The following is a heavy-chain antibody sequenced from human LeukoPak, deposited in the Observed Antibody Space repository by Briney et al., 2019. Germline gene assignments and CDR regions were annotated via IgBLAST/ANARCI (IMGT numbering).Heavy chain of an antibody. CDR3: AKTRPLDSSSWSHGDY. J-gene: IGHJ4*02. CDR1: GFTFSSYA. Sequence: GGSLTLACAASGFTFSSYAMSWVRQPPGKGLEWVSAISGSGDSTYYGDSAKGRFTISRDNSKNTLYLQMNSLRAEDTAVYYCAKTRPLDSSSWSHGDYWGQGTLVTVSS. CDR2: ISGSGDST. D-gene: IGHD6-13*01. V-gene: IGHV3-23*01.